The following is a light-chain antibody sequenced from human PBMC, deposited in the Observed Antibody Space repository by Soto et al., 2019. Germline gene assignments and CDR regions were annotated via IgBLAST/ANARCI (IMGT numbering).Light chain of an antibody. Sequence: AIRMTQSPSSFSASTGDRVTITCRASQGISSYLAWYQQKPGKAPKLLIYAASTLQSGVQSRFSGSGSGTDFTLTISCLQSEDFATYYCQQYYSYPWTFGQGTKVDI. CDR2: AAS. V-gene: IGKV1-8*01. J-gene: IGKJ1*01. CDR1: QGISSY. CDR3: QQYYSYPWT.